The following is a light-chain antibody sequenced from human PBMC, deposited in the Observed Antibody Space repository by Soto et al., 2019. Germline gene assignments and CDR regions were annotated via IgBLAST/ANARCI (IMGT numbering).Light chain of an antibody. CDR3: QSYDSSLSGHVV. J-gene: IGLJ2*01. CDR1: SSNIGAGYN. V-gene: IGLV1-40*01. Sequence: QSVLTQPPSVSVAPGQRVTISCTGSSSNIGAGYNVHWYQQLPGTAPKLLINSNSNRPPGLPDRFSGSKSGTSASLAITGLQAEDEADYYCQSYDSSLSGHVVFGGGTKLTVL. CDR2: SNS.